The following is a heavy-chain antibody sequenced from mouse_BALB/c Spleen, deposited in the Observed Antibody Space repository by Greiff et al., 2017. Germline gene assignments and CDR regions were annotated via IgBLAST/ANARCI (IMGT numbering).Heavy chain of an antibody. D-gene: IGHD1-1*01. CDR1: GFSLTSYG. Sequence: VQLKESGPGLVAPSQSLSITCTVSGFSLTSYGVHWVRQPPGKGLEWLGVIWAGGSTNYNSALMSRLSISKDNSKSQVFLKMNSLQTDDTAMYYCARDDYGSSYEGAWFAYWGQGTLVTVSA. CDR2: IWAGGST. V-gene: IGHV2-9*02. J-gene: IGHJ3*01. CDR3: ARDDYGSSYEGAWFAY.